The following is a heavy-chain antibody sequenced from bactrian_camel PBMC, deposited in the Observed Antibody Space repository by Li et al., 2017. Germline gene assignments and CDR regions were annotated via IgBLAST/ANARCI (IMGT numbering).Heavy chain of an antibody. Sequence: HVQLVESGGGSVQAGGSLKLSCVVTGYSDANYCIGWFRQSPGKEREGVAAIDSDSTTAYADSVRGRFTISRDNAKNTLYLQLDSLSTEDTATYYCAKGRPRLGLVAADLDRGQGTQVTVS. CDR3: AKGRPRLGLVAADLD. CDR2: IDSDSTT. V-gene: IGHV3S55*01. D-gene: IGHD7*01. CDR1: GYSDANYC. J-gene: IGHJ4*01.